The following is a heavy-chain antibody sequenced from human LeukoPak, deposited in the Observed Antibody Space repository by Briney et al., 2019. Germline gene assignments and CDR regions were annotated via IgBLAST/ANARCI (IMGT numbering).Heavy chain of an antibody. D-gene: IGHD5/OR15-5a*01. Sequence: PVGSLRLSCAASGVVFSNDRMHWVRQAPGKGLGWVARVNNDGSSTTYADSVKGRFTSSRGNAKNTLYLKMNSLSAEDTAVYYCAKGGLRVTDYWGQGTLVTVSS. J-gene: IGHJ4*02. CDR3: AKGGLRVTDY. CDR2: VNNDGSST. V-gene: IGHV3-74*03. CDR1: GVVFSNDR.